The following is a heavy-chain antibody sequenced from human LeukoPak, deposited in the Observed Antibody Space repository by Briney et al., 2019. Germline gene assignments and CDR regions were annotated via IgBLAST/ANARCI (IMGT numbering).Heavy chain of an antibody. V-gene: IGHV4-34*01. CDR3: ARNYVSTSMRGFDP. J-gene: IGHJ5*02. Sequence: SETLSLTCAVYGGSFSGYYWSWIRQPPEKGLEWIGEINHSGSTNYNPSLKSRVTISVDTSKNQFSLKLSSVTAADTAVYYCARNYVSTSMRGFDPWGQGTLVTVSS. D-gene: IGHD3-10*02. CDR2: INHSGST. CDR1: GGSFSGYY.